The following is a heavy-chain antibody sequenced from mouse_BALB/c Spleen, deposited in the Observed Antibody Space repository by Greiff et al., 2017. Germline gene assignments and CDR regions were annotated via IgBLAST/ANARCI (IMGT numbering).Heavy chain of an antibody. CDR1: GFTFSSFG. Sequence: VQLQQSGGGLVQPGGSRKLSCAASGFTFSSFGMHWVRQAPEKGLEWVAYISSGSSTIYYADTVKGRFTISRDNPKNTLFLQMTSLRSEDTAMYYCARWGFDYWGQGTTLTVSS. V-gene: IGHV5-17*02. CDR3: ARWGFDY. J-gene: IGHJ2*01. CDR2: ISSGSSTI.